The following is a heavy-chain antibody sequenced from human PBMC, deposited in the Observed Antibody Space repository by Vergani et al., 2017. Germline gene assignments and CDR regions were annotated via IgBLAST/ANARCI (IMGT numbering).Heavy chain of an antibody. Sequence: QLQLQESGPGLVKPSETLSLTCTVSGGSMSSSRDYWGWIRQPPGKGLEWIGSIYYSGSTYYKPSLKSRVTISLNTSKNQFSLRLSSVTAADTAVYFCARGSSEQRLPRGYFQHWGQGTLITVSS. CDR3: ARGSSEQRLPRGYFQH. CDR2: IYYSGST. CDR1: GGSMSSSRDY. J-gene: IGHJ1*01. D-gene: IGHD6-19*01. V-gene: IGHV4-39*07.